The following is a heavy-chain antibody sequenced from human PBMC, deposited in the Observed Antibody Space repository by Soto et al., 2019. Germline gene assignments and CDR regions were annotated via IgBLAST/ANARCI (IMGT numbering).Heavy chain of an antibody. CDR1: GGSVRSNS. CDR2: LYSSGST. D-gene: IGHD2-2*01. V-gene: IGHV4-59*02. Sequence: TLSLTCSVSGGSVRSNSWAWIRQPPGKGLEWVGFLYSSGSTIYNPSLKSRVTLSLDTSKNQFSLKLSSVTAADTAMYFCARLYCSNTSCTGFDPWGQGTLVTVSS. J-gene: IGHJ5*02. CDR3: ARLYCSNTSCTGFDP.